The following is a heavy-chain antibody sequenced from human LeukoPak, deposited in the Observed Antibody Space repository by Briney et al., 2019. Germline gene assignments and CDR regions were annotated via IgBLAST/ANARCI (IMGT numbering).Heavy chain of an antibody. CDR3: AKVGIVGATKTYFDQ. J-gene: IGHJ4*02. CDR2: ITSSGDST. V-gene: IGHV3-23*01. CDR1: GFTFSSYA. Sequence: KTGGSLRLSCAASGFTFSSYAMNWVRQAPGKGLEWVSGITSSGDSTYYADSVKGRFTISRDNSKNTLYLQMNSLRAEDTAIYYCAKVGIVGATKTYFDQWGQGTLVTVSS. D-gene: IGHD1-26*01.